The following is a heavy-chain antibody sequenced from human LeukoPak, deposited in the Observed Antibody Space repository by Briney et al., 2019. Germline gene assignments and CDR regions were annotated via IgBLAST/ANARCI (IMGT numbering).Heavy chain of an antibody. V-gene: IGHV4-59*08. J-gene: IGHJ4*02. CDR2: IYYSGST. CDR3: ARHNRQGSSWPEFAY. CDR1: GGSISSYY. Sequence: SETLSLTCTVSGGSISSYYWSWIRQPPGKGLEWIGYIYYSGSTNYNPSLKSRVTISVDTSKNQFSLKLSSVTAADTAVYYCARHNRQGSSWPEFAYWGQGTLVTVPS. D-gene: IGHD6-13*01.